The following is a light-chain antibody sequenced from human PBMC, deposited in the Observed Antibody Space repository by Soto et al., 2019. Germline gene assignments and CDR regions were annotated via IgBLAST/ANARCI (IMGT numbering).Light chain of an antibody. CDR1: QGVTTN. V-gene: IGKV3-15*01. Sequence: EIVLTQSPATLSLSPGERAPLACRAGQGVTTNFAWYQQKSGQSPRLLIYDVSIRATGVPARFSGTGSETDFTLTISGLQSEDSAVYFCQQYNNWPFSFGQGTRLEIK. CDR2: DVS. J-gene: IGKJ5*01. CDR3: QQYNNWPFS.